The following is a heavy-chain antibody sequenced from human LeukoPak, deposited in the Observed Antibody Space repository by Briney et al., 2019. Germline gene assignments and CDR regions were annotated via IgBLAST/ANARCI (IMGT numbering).Heavy chain of an antibody. CDR1: GFTFDNYA. CDR3: AKDNSGSSGDAFDI. Sequence: PGGSLRLSCAASGFTFDNYAMSWVRQAPGKGLEWVSSISGSGRNIYYTDSVKGRFTVSRDNSRNTLYLQMNSLRVDDTAVYYCAKDNSGSSGDAFDIWGQGTMVTVSS. CDR2: ISGSGRNI. D-gene: IGHD1-26*01. J-gene: IGHJ3*02. V-gene: IGHV3-23*01.